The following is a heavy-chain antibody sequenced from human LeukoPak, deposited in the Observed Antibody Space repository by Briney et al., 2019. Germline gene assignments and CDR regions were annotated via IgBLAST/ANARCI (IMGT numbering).Heavy chain of an antibody. V-gene: IGHV4-31*03. CDR3: AREGATWWRALDI. D-gene: IGHD1-26*01. CDR1: GGSISSGGYY. Sequence: PSQTLSLTCTVSGGSISSGGYYWSWIRQHPGKGLEWIGYIYYSGSTYYNPSLKSRVTISVDTSKNQFSLKLSSVTAADTAVYYCAREGATWWRALDIWGQGTMVTVSS. CDR2: IYYSGST. J-gene: IGHJ3*02.